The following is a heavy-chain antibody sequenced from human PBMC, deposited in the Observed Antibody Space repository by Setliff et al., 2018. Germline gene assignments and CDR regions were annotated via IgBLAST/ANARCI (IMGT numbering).Heavy chain of an antibody. Sequence: SETLSLTCSVSTASMTYYYWSWIRQPPGKGLEWIGHVYDTGSTKYSPSLKGRVTISMDTSVNEFSLRLASVTAADTAMYYCASRDYYDNRGSLDFWGQGTLVTVSS. CDR2: VYDTGST. J-gene: IGHJ4*02. CDR3: ASRDYYDNRGSLDF. CDR1: TASMTYYY. V-gene: IGHV4-59*08. D-gene: IGHD3-22*01.